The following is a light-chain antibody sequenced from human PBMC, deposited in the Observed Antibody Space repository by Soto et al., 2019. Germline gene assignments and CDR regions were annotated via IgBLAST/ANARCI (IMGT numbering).Light chain of an antibody. Sequence: EIVLTQSPVIQSVSPGESVTLSCRASQSVTRNLAWHQQVPGQAPRLLVYHASVRATGIPARFSGSGSGTEFSLTISNLQSEDFAIYFCQQYHDWPPITFGQGTRLEIK. J-gene: IGKJ5*01. V-gene: IGKV3-15*01. CDR1: QSVTRN. CDR3: QQYHDWPPIT. CDR2: HAS.